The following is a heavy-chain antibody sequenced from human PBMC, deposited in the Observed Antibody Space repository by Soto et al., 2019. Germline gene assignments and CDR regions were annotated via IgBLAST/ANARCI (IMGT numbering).Heavy chain of an antibody. V-gene: IGHV3-23*01. Sequence: GGSLRLSCAASGFTFSSYAMSWVRQAPGKGLEWVSAISGSGGSAYYADSVKGRFTISRDNSKNTLYLQMNSLRAEDTAVYYCAKTQKIYGDYVLGIDYWGQGTLVTVSS. CDR1: GFTFSSYA. J-gene: IGHJ4*02. D-gene: IGHD4-17*01. CDR3: AKTQKIYGDYVLGIDY. CDR2: ISGSGGSA.